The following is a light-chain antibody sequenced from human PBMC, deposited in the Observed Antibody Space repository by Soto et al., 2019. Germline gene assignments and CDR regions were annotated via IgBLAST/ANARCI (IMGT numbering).Light chain of an antibody. J-gene: IGKJ4*01. CDR1: PPISVY. CDR3: QQTYAAPLT. CDR2: AAS. V-gene: IGKV1-39*01. Sequence: DIRMTQSPSSLSAFVGDTVTITCQTGPPISVYLNLYQQKPGKAPTLLISAASTLQSGVPSRFSGSGNVTHFTLSISDLRPEDFATYDCQQTYAAPLTFGGGTRVEI.